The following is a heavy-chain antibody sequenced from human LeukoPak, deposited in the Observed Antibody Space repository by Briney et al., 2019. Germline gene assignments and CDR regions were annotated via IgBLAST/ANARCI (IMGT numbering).Heavy chain of an antibody. CDR1: GFTFSSYK. CDR2: ISGSGGST. Sequence: GGSLRPSCVASGFTFSSYKMNWVRQAPGKGLEWVSAISGSGGSTYYADSVKGRFTISRDNSKNTLYLQMNSLRAEDTAVYYCAKAPRGDYWGQGTLVTVSS. V-gene: IGHV3-23*01. J-gene: IGHJ4*02. CDR3: AKAPRGDY.